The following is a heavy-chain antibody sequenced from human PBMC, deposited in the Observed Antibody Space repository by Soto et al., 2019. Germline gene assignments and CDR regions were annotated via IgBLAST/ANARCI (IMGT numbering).Heavy chain of an antibody. V-gene: IGHV1-18*01. J-gene: IGHJ4*02. Sequence: QVQLVQSGAEVKKPGASVKVSCKASGYTFTSYGISWVRQAPGQGLEWMGWISAYNGNTNYAQKLQGRVTMTTDTSKSTAYIKLRSMGSDDTAVYYCAKELSGGGGYGSGWYHYWGQGTLVTVSS. CDR3: AKELSGGGGYGSGWYHY. D-gene: IGHD6-19*01. CDR1: GYTFTSYG. CDR2: ISAYNGNT.